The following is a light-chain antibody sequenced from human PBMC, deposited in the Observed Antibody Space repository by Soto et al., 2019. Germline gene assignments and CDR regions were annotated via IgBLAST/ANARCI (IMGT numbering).Light chain of an antibody. J-gene: IGLJ2*01. CDR1: SSDVGGYQY. Sequence: QPASVSGSPGQSITISCTGTSSDVGGYQYVSWYQQYPGKAPKLVIYEVSNRPSGVSIRFSGSKSGDTASLTISGLQAEDEADYYCCSYTLRSTLVFGGGTKLTVL. CDR2: EVS. CDR3: CSYTLRSTLV. V-gene: IGLV2-14*01.